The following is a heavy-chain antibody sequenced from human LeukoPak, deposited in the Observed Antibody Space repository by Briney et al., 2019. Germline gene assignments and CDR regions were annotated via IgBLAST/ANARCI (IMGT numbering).Heavy chain of an antibody. CDR2: ISSSSSTI. V-gene: IGHV3-48*01. D-gene: IGHD2-2*01. CDR1: GFTFSSYS. CDR3: ARDARSHCGTDACYGPYFDY. Sequence: GSLRLSCAASGFTFSSYSMNWVRQAPGKGLEWVSYISSSSSTIYYADSVKGRFTISRDNARNPLYLQMNDLRAEDTGVYFCARDARSHCGTDACYGPYFDYWGQGSLVTVSS. J-gene: IGHJ4*02.